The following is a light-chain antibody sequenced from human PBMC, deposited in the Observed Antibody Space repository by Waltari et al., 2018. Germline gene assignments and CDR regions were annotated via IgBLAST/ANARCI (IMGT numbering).Light chain of an antibody. CDR2: SAS. CDR1: QIVSSSY. Sequence: DIVLTQSPGTLSLSPGERAALSCRASQIVSSSYLAWYQQKPGQAPRLLIYSASSRATGIPDRFSGSGSGTDFTLTVSGLEPEDFAVYYCQQYGNSVWTFGQGTKVEIK. J-gene: IGKJ1*01. CDR3: QQYGNSVWT. V-gene: IGKV3-20*01.